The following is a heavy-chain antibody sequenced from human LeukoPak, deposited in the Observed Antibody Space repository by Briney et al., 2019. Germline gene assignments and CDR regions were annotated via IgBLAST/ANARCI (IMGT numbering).Heavy chain of an antibody. Sequence: PSQTLSLTCTVSGGSISSGSYYWSWIRQPAGKGLEWIGRIYTSGSTNYNPSLKSRVTISVDTSKNQFSLKLSSVTAADTAVYYCAREPRYRSGGSCYYYYYYMDVWGKGTTVTISS. J-gene: IGHJ6*03. V-gene: IGHV4-61*02. CDR3: AREPRYRSGGSCYYYYYYMDV. CDR1: GGSISSGSYY. D-gene: IGHD2-15*01. CDR2: IYTSGST.